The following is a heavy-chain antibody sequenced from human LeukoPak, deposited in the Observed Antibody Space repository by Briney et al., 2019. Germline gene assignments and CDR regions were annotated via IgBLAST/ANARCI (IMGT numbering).Heavy chain of an antibody. D-gene: IGHD3-9*01. CDR3: ARHSRTFYDILTGTYGGYFDY. CDR1: GGSLSGYY. J-gene: IGHJ4*02. CDR2: INHSGST. Sequence: SETLSRTCAVYGGSLSGYYWSWIRQPPGRGLEWIGEINHSGSTNYNPSLKSRVTISVDTSKKQFSLKLSSVTAADTAVYYCARHSRTFYDILTGTYGGYFDYWGQRTLVTVSS. V-gene: IGHV4-34*01.